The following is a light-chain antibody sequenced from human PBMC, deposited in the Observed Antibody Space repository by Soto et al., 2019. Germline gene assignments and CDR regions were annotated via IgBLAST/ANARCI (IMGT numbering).Light chain of an antibody. Sequence: EIVMTQSPATLSVSPGERTTLSCRASQSVGNNLAWYQQKPGQAPRLLIYGAYTRATGIPARFSGSGSGTDFTLTISSLQSEDFAVYYCQQRSNWPPTFGQGTKVDIK. V-gene: IGKV3-15*01. CDR2: GAY. J-gene: IGKJ1*01. CDR1: QSVGNN. CDR3: QQRSNWPPT.